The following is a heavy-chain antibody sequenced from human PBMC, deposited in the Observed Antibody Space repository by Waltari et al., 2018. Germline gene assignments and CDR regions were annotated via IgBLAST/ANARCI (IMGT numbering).Heavy chain of an antibody. J-gene: IGHJ6*02. CDR1: GGSISSGSYY. V-gene: IGHV4-61*09. D-gene: IGHD6-13*01. CDR2: IYTSGST. CDR3: AREKVSAAGIMDV. Sequence: QVQLQESGPGLVKPSQTLSLTCTVSGGSISSGSYYWSWIRQPAGKGLEWIGYIYTSGSTNYNPSLKSRVTISVDTSKNQFSLKLSSVTAADTAVYYCAREKVSAAGIMDVWGQGTTVTVSS.